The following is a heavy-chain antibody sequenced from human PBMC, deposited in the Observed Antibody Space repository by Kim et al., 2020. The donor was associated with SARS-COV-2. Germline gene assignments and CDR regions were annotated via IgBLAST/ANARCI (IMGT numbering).Heavy chain of an antibody. CDR3: VRDPRTFSGYFDR. CDR2: IWYDGTHE. CDR1: GFTFGNYG. J-gene: IGHJ1*01. V-gene: IGHV3-33*01. D-gene: IGHD3-9*01. Sequence: GGSLRLSCAPSGFTFGNYGMHWVRQAPGKGLEWVSGIWYDGTHEDYVASVKGRFTISRDNSKDRLYVQMNSLRVEDTAIYYCVRDPRTFSGYFDRWGQGTLVTVSS.